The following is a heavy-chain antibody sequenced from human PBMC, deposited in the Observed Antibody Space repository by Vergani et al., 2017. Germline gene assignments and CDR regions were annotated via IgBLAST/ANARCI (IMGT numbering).Heavy chain of an antibody. J-gene: IGHJ6*02. CDR3: ARDHRETSSSWTDYYGMDV. Sequence: QVQLQESGPGLVKPSETLSLTCTVSGGSISSYYWSWIRQPPGKGLEWIGYIYYSGSTNYNPSLKSRVTISVDTSKNQFSLKLSSVTAADTAVYYCARDHRETSSSWTDYYGMDVWGQGTTVTVSS. CDR2: IYYSGST. V-gene: IGHV4-59*01. CDR1: GGSISSYY. D-gene: IGHD6-13*01.